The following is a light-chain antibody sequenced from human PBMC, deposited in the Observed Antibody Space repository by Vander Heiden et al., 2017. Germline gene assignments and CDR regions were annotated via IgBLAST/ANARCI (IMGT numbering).Light chain of an antibody. CDR3: RAYTSSSTRGV. Sequence: PPAAASAPPRQATTTSCAGTTSDVGGYNYVTWYQQHPGKAPKLIIYDDSQRPSGVSNRFSGSKSGNTASQTICGLQAEDEADYYCRAYTSSSTRGVFGGGTKLTVL. CDR1: TSDVGGYNY. J-gene: IGLJ3*02. CDR2: DDS. V-gene: IGLV2-14*03.